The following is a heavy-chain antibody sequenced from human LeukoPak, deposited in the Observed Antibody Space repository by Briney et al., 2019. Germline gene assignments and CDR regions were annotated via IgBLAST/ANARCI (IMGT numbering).Heavy chain of an antibody. CDR3: AREGRSIAVALDY. V-gene: IGHV4-39*02. CDR2: IYYSGST. Sequence: SETLSLTCTVSGGSISSSSYYWGWIRQPPGKGPEWIGSIYYSGSTYYNPSLKSRVTISVDTSKNQFSLKLSSVTAADTAVYYCAREGRSIAVALDYWGQGTLVTVSS. CDR1: GGSISSSSYY. D-gene: IGHD6-19*01. J-gene: IGHJ4*02.